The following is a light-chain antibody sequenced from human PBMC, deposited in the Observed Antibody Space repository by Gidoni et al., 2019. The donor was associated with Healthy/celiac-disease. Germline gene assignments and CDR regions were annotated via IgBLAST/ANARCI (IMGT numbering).Light chain of an antibody. J-gene: IGKJ3*01. Sequence: DIQMTQSPSSLSASVGDRVTITCQESQDISNYLNLYQQKPGKAPKLLIYDASNLETGVPSRFSGSGSGTDFTFTIRSLQPEDIATYYCQQYDNLLPFTFGPGTKWISN. CDR3: QQYDNLLPFT. CDR1: QDISNY. CDR2: DAS. V-gene: IGKV1-33*01.